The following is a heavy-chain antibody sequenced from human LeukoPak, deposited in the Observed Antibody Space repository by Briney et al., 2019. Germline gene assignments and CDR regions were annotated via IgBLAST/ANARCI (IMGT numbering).Heavy chain of an antibody. CDR2: MNPNSGNT. J-gene: IGHJ6*03. D-gene: IGHD3-10*01. CDR1: GYTFNSYE. V-gene: IGHV1-8*01. CDR3: ARGLLPLRSDYYYYMDV. Sequence: ASVKVSCKASGYTFNSYEIIWVRQATGQGLTWMGWMNPNSGNTDQAHKSQDRVTNTSNPSIRTAHMELSRLRSEDTAVYYCARGLLPLRSDYYYYMDVWGKGTTVTVSS.